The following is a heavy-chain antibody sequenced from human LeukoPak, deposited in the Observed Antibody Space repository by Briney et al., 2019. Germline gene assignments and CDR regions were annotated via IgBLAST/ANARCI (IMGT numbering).Heavy chain of an antibody. CDR2: IRYDGSNK. D-gene: IGHD2-15*01. Sequence: PGGSLRLSCAASGFTFSSYGMHWVRQAPGNGLEWVAFIRYDGSNKYYADSVKGRFTISRDNSKNTLYLQMNSLITEDTAVYYCAKDLVGYCSGGSCYPFDYWGRGTLVTVSS. V-gene: IGHV3-30*02. J-gene: IGHJ4*02. CDR1: GFTFSSYG. CDR3: AKDLVGYCSGGSCYPFDY.